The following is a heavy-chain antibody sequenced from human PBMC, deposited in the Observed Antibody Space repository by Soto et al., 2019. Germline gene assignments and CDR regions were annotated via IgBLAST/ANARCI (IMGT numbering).Heavy chain of an antibody. CDR2: IIPIFGTA. J-gene: IGHJ1*01. Sequence: QVQLVQSGAEVKKPGSSVKVSCKASGGTFSSYAISWVRQAPGQGLEWMGGIIPIFGTANYAQKFQGRVTITADESTSTAYMELSSLRSEDTAVYYCARDRDYYDSSGYYNPHPKYFQHWGQGTLVTVSS. D-gene: IGHD3-22*01. V-gene: IGHV1-69*01. CDR3: ARDRDYYDSSGYYNPHPKYFQH. CDR1: GGTFSSYA.